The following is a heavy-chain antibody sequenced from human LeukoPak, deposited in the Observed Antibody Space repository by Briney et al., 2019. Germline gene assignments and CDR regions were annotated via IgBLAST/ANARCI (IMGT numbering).Heavy chain of an antibody. V-gene: IGHV4-31*03. Sequence: SETLSLTCTVSGGSISSGGYYWSWIRQHPGKGLEWIGYIYYSGSTYYNPSLKSRVTISVDTSKNQFSLKLSSVTAADTAVYYCATTLGYCSGGSCYSSTFGLDYRGQGTLVTVSS. CDR2: IYYSGST. J-gene: IGHJ4*02. CDR1: GGSISSGGYY. CDR3: ATTLGYCSGGSCYSSTFGLDY. D-gene: IGHD2-15*01.